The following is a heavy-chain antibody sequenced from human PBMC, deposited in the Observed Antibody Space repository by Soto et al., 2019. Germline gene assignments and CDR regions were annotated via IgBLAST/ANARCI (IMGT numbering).Heavy chain of an antibody. Sequence: PGGSLRLSCAASGFTFSSYGMHWVRQAPGKGLEWVAVIWYDGSNKYYADSVKGRFTISRDNSKNTLYLQMNSLRAEDTAVYYCARIGEAYYDFWSGPNAYMDVWGKGTTVTVSS. J-gene: IGHJ6*03. D-gene: IGHD3-3*01. CDR2: IWYDGSNK. CDR3: ARIGEAYYDFWSGPNAYMDV. CDR1: GFTFSSYG. V-gene: IGHV3-33*01.